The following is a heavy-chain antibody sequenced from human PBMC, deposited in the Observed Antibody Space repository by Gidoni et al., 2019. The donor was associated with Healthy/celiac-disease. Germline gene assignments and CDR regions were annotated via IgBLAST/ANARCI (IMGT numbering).Heavy chain of an antibody. D-gene: IGHD3-22*01. CDR1: GGSISSYY. CDR3: ARGGLGHYYDSSGYSAFEDAFDI. J-gene: IGHJ3*02. CDR2: IYYSGST. Sequence: QVQLQESGPGLVKPSETLSLTCTVSGGSISSYYWSWIRQPPGKGLEWIGYIYYSGSTNYNPSLKSRVTISVDTSKNQFSLKLSSVTAADTAVYYCARGGLGHYYDSSGYSAFEDAFDIWGQGTMVTVSS. V-gene: IGHV4-59*01.